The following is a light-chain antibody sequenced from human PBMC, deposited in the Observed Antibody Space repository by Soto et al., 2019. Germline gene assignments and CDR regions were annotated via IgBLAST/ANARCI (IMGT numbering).Light chain of an antibody. CDR1: QSVSSN. CDR2: AAS. Sequence: IVMTQSPATLSVSPGERATLSCRASQSVSSNLAWYQQKPGQAPRLLIFAASTTATGFPARFSGSGSGTEFTLTISSLQSEDFATYYCQQLNSYPITFGQGTRLEIK. CDR3: QQLNSYPIT. J-gene: IGKJ5*01. V-gene: IGKV3-15*01.